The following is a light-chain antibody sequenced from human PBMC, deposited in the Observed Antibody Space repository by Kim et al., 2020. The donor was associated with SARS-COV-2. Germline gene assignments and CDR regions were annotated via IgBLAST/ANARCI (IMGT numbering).Light chain of an antibody. CDR2: LGS. CDR3: MQALQTPPT. CDR1: QSLLHTSGHNY. Sequence: IVMTQSPLTLPVTPGEPASISCISSQSLLHTSGHNYVDWYLQKPGQSPQLLIYLGSNRASGVPDRSSGSGSGTYFTLKISRVETGDIGVYYCMQALQTPPTFGQGTKLEI. V-gene: IGKV2-28*01. J-gene: IGKJ2*01.